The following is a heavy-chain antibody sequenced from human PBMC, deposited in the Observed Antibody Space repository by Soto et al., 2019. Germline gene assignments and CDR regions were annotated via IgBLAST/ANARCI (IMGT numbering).Heavy chain of an antibody. V-gene: IGHV4-31*03. CDR3: ARLRIATINYKWFDP. J-gene: IGHJ5*02. Sequence: SETLSLTCSVSGAALNSGNYYWSWIRQVPGKGLEWIGHIYVTGAVDYNPSLRDRITISPDTSERQFSLNLRLVTAADTAVYYCARLRIATINYKWFDPWGQGTLVTVSS. D-gene: IGHD5-12*01. CDR1: GAALNSGNYY. CDR2: IYVTGAV.